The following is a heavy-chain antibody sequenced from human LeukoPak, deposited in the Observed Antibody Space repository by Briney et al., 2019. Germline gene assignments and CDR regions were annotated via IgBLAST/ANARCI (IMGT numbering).Heavy chain of an antibody. CDR2: VSSSGENT. V-gene: IGHV3-23*01. CDR3: AKGAYYDL. CDR1: DFTFSTSG. Sequence: GGSLRLSCASSDFTFSTSGMTWVRQAPGKGLEWVSTVSSSGENTYYADSVKGRFTISRDNSKNTLYLQMNSLRAEDTAVYYCAKGAYYDLWGQGTLVTVSS. D-gene: IGHD3-22*01. J-gene: IGHJ4*02.